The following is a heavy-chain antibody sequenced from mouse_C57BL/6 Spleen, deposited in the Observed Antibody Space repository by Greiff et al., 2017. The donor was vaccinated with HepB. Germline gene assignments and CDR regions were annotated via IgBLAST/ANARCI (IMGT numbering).Heavy chain of an antibody. CDR3: ARHSSYGSSYVGWYFDV. D-gene: IGHD1-1*01. V-gene: IGHV5-2*01. J-gene: IGHJ1*03. Sequence: EVKLVESGGGLVQPGESLKLSCESNEYEFPSHDMSWVRKTPEKRLELVAAINSDGGSTYYPDTMERRFIISRDNTKKTLYLQMSSLRSEDTALYYCARHSSYGSSYVGWYFDVWGTGTTVTVSS. CDR2: INSDGGST. CDR1: EYEFPSHD.